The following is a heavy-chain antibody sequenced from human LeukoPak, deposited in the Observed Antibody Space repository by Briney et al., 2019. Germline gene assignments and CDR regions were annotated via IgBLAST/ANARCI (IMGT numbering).Heavy chain of an antibody. D-gene: IGHD6-25*01. CDR2: LVYDARS. J-gene: IGHJ4*02. Sequence: GTSLRLSCAASGFPFSSYGMHWVRQAPGKGLEWMARLVYDARSDYANSVKGRFSNSRDDSKNTLFLDMSNLRVEDTALYYCARDLSAAFDFWGQGVLVTVSS. CDR3: ARDLSAAFDF. V-gene: IGHV3-33*01. CDR1: GFPFSSYG.